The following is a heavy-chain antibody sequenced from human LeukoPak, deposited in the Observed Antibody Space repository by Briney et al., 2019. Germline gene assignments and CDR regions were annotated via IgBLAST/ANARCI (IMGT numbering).Heavy chain of an antibody. CDR2: IYHSGST. D-gene: IGHD2-2*01. J-gene: IGHJ4*02. V-gene: IGHV4-4*02. CDR1: GGSISSSNW. Sequence: SETLSLTCAVSGGSISSSNWWSWVRQPPGKGLEWIGEIYHSGSTNYNPSLKSRVTISVDKSKNQFSLKLSSVTAADTAVYYCARDQGGYCSSTSCLREFDYWGQGTLVTVSS. CDR3: ARDQGGYCSSTSCLREFDY.